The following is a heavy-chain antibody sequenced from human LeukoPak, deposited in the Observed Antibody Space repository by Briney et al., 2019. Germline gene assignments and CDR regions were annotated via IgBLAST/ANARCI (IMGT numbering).Heavy chain of an antibody. CDR1: GYTFTGYY. D-gene: IGHD3-22*01. J-gene: IGHJ4*01. CDR3: ARDPAHTYYYDP. V-gene: IGHV1-2*02. Sequence: ASVKVSFKASGYTFTGYYMHWVRQAPGQGLEWMGWINPNSGGTNYAQKFQGRFTMTRDTSISTAYMELSGLRSDDTAVYSCARDPAHTYYYDPWGQGTLVTVSS. CDR2: INPNSGGT.